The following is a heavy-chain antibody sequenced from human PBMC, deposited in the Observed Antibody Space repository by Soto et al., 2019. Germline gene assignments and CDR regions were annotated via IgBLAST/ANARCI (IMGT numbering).Heavy chain of an antibody. Sequence: QVQLVQSGAEVKKPGSSVKVSCKASGGTFSSYTISWVRQAPGQGLEWMGRIIPILGIANYAKKFQGRVTITADKSTSKAYRELSSLRSEDTAVYYCARDKGLGTVTTWVGWFDPWGQGTLVTVSS. D-gene: IGHD4-4*01. CDR1: GGTFSSYT. J-gene: IGHJ5*02. CDR2: IIPILGIA. V-gene: IGHV1-69*08. CDR3: ARDKGLGTVTTWVGWFDP.